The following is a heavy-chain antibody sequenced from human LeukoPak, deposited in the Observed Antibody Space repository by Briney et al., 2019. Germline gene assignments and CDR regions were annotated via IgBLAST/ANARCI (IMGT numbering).Heavy chain of an antibody. CDR3: AKDEIFGSSWTFDY. CDR2: IRYDGTTK. Sequence: QTGESLRLSCAASGFTFSSYGMHWVRQAPGKGLEWVAFIRYDGTTKYYADSVKGRFTSSRDNSKNTLYPQMNSLRAEDTAVYYCAKDEIFGSSWTFDYWGQGTLVTVSS. D-gene: IGHD6-13*01. CDR1: GFTFSSYG. V-gene: IGHV3-30*02. J-gene: IGHJ4*02.